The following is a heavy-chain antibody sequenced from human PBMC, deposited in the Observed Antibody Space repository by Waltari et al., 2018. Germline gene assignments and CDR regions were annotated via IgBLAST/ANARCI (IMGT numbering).Heavy chain of an antibody. CDR2: IYSGAEV. CDR1: GFTVSSNY. CDR3: ARDVAMGLFGIPDHHGWDV. D-gene: IGHD3-10*01. V-gene: IGHV3-53*01. J-gene: IGHJ6*02. Sequence: EVQLVESGGGLIQPGGSLRLSCAASGFTVSSNYMNWIRQAPGKGLECVSGIYSGAEVHYGDSVKGRFTISRDKNKNTVDLQMNTLRIEDTAMYYCARDVAMGLFGIPDHHGWDVWGQGTTVIVSS.